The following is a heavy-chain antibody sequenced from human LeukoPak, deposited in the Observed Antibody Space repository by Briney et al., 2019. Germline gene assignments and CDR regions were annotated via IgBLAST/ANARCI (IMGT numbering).Heavy chain of an antibody. CDR3: ARSGGSGWYFDY. Sequence: SCAASGFTFSSYAISWVRQAPGQGLEWMGGIIPIFGTANYAQKFQGRVTITADESTSTAFMELSSLRSEDTAVYYCARSGGSGWYFDYWGQGTLVTVSS. D-gene: IGHD6-19*01. CDR2: IIPIFGTA. CDR1: GFTFSSYA. V-gene: IGHV1-69*01. J-gene: IGHJ4*02.